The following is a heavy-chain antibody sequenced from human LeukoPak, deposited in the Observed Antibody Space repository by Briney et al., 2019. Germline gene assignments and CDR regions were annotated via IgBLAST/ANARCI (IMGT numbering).Heavy chain of an antibody. Sequence: VGSLRLSCAASGFTFSSYAMSWVRQAPGKGLEWVSCIGTDDSTFYADSMKGRFTISRDNSKKGLYLKMSSLRAEDTAVDYCANTGPPPYRSGWSSPVVFYFDDWGQGTLVTVSS. CDR3: ANTGPPPYRSGWSSPVVFYFDD. J-gene: IGHJ4*02. CDR2: IGTDDST. V-gene: IGHV3-23*01. D-gene: IGHD6-19*01. CDR1: GFTFSSYA.